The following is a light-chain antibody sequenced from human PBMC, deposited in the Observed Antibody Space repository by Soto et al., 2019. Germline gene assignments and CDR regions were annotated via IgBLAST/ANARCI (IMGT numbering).Light chain of an antibody. Sequence: EIVLTQSPGTLSLSPGERATLSCRASQSVSSSSLAWYQQKPGQAPRLLIYGASSRATGIPDRFSGSGSGTEFTLTISRLEPEDFAVYYCQEYGSSRTFGKGTKVEIK. CDR3: QEYGSSRT. V-gene: IGKV3-20*01. J-gene: IGKJ1*01. CDR1: QSVSSSS. CDR2: GAS.